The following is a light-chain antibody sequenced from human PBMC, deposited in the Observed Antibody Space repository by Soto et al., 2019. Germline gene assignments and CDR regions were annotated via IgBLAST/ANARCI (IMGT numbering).Light chain of an antibody. CDR2: GAS. J-gene: IGKJ4*01. V-gene: IGKV3-20*01. Sequence: EIVLTQSPGTLSLSPGERATLSCRASQGVRSSYVAWYQQKPGQAPRLLIYGASSRATAIPDRFSGSGSGTDFSLTISRLEPEDFAVYYCQHCGSDTLTLTFGGGTKVEIK. CDR3: QHCGSDTLTLT. CDR1: QGVRSSY.